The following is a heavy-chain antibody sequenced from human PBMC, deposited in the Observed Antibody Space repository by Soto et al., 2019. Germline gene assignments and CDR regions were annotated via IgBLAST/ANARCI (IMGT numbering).Heavy chain of an antibody. J-gene: IGHJ4*02. D-gene: IGHD3-16*02. Sequence: PSETLSLTCAVSGGSISSGGYSWSWIRQPPGKGLEWIGYIYHSGSTYYNPSLKSRVTISVDRSKNQFSLKLSSVTAADTAVYYCARGGVIADYWGQGTLVTVSS. CDR1: GGSISSGGYS. CDR2: IYHSGST. V-gene: IGHV4-30-2*01. CDR3: ARGGVIADY.